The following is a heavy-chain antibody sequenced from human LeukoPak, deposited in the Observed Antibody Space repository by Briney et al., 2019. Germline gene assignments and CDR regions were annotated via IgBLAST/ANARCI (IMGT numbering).Heavy chain of an antibody. V-gene: IGHV3-74*01. J-gene: IGHJ4*02. CDR1: GNYW. Sequence: GGSLRLSCAASGNYWMHWVRQAPGKGLVWVSHINSDGSWTSYADSVKGRFTISRDNAKNTLFLQMSSLRVEDTVVYYCARGADHGGSYYPDWGQGTRVTVSS. CDR3: ARGADHGGSYYPD. D-gene: IGHD3-10*01. CDR2: INSDGSWT.